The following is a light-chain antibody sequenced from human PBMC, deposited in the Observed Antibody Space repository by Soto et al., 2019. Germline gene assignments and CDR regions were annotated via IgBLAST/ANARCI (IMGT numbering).Light chain of an antibody. CDR1: SSNIGSNS. CDR3: AAWDESLTGVV. CDR2: SDN. J-gene: IGLJ2*01. V-gene: IGLV1-44*01. Sequence: QSVLTQPPSASGTPGQRVTISCTGSSSNIGSNSVNWYQQLPKTAPKHLIYSDNQRPSGVLDRFSGCKSGTSASLAINGLQSEDEADYYCAAWDESLTGVVFGGGTKLTVL.